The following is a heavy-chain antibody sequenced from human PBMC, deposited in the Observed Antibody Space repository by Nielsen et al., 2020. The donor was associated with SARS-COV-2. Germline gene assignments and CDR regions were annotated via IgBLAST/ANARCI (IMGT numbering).Heavy chain of an antibody. CDR2: IYYSGST. J-gene: IGHJ3*02. V-gene: IGHV4-59*01. CDR1: GDSFSIYY. Sequence: ETLSLTCSVSGDSFSIYYWSWIRQPPGKGLEWIGYIYYSGSTNYNPSLESRVTISIDTSKHQFSLRLSSVTAADTAIYYCARERDFWSGYKAFEIWGQGTVVTVSS. CDR3: ARERDFWSGYKAFEI. D-gene: IGHD3-3*01.